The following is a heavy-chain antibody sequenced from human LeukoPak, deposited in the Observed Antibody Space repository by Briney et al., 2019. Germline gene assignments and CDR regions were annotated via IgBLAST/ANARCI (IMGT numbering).Heavy chain of an antibody. CDR1: GGSISSSSYY. CDR2: IYYSGST. J-gene: IGHJ6*02. CDR3: ARDKAFYYYYGMDV. V-gene: IGHV4-39*02. Sequence: SETLSLTCTVSGGSISSSSYYWGWIRQPPGKGLEWIGSIYYSGSTYYNPSLKSRVTISVDTSKNQFSLKLSSVTAADTAVYYCARDKAFYYYYGMDVWGQGTTVTVSS.